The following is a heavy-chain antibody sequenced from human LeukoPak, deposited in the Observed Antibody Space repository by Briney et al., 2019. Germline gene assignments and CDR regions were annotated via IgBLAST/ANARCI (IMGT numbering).Heavy chain of an antibody. V-gene: IGHV4-61*02. CDR2: IYTSGSP. CDR1: GGSISSGSYY. D-gene: IGHD4-17*01. CDR3: ARFTVTTFWYFDL. Sequence: NPSETLSLTCTVSGGSISSGSYYWSWIRQPAGNGLEWIGRIYTSGSPNYNPSLKSRVTISVDTSKNQFSLKLSSVTAADTAVYYCARFTVTTFWYFDLWGRGTLVTVSS. J-gene: IGHJ2*01.